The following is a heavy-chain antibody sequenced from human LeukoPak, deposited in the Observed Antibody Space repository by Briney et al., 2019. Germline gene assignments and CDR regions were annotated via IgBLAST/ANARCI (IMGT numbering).Heavy chain of an antibody. J-gene: IGHJ4*02. Sequence: GGSLRLSCAASGFTFDNYGMTWVRQAPGKGLDWVSSINWNGASTGYADSMKGRFTISRDNAKNSLYLQMNSLRPEDTALYYCARLGGYYDSSAYYRSPDYWGQGTLVTVSS. CDR3: ARLGGYYDSSAYYRSPDY. CDR1: GFTFDNYG. V-gene: IGHV3-20*04. CDR2: INWNGAST. D-gene: IGHD3-22*01.